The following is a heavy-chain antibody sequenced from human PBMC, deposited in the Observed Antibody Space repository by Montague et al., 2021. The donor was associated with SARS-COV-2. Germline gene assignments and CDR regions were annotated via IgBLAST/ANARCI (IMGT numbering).Heavy chain of an antibody. J-gene: IGHJ2*01. Sequence: SETLSLTCTVSGGSIDRFFWGWIRQTPGKGLEWIAYIFDSGNSNYNPSLKSRVSTSVDTSKNQFSLNLTSVTAADTAVYYCARRLMGDLVADWSFDVWGRGTLVTVSS. V-gene: IGHV4-59*08. CDR1: GGSIDRFF. CDR2: IFDSGNS. D-gene: IGHD5-12*01. CDR3: ARRLMGDLVADWSFDV.